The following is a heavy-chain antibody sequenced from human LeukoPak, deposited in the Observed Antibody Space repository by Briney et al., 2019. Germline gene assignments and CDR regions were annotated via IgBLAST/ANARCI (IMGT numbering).Heavy chain of an antibody. CDR1: GYTFTSYG. V-gene: IGHV1-18*01. CDR2: ISAYNGNT. D-gene: IGHD3-10*02. Sequence: GASVKVSCKASGYTFTSYGISWVRQAPGQGLEWMGWISAYNGNTNYAQKLQGRVTMTTDTSTSTAYMELRSLRSDDTAVYYCARIVFGELLYAPWYYYMDVWGKGTTVTISS. CDR3: ARIVFGELLYAPWYYYMDV. J-gene: IGHJ6*03.